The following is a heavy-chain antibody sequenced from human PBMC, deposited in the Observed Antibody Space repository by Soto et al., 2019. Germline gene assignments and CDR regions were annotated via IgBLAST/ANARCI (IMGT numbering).Heavy chain of an antibody. Sequence: QVQLVESGGGVVQPGRSLRLSCAASGFFFSSYGLFWVRQAPGKGLESVTFISHDGSNKKYADSVKGRFTISRDNSKNTLYLQMNNLRPEDSTIYYCARAGIWWDIFRPFDQWGQGTLVTVSS. CDR1: GFFFSSYG. CDR2: ISHDGSNK. D-gene: IGHD5-12*01. J-gene: IGHJ4*02. V-gene: IGHV3-30-3*01. CDR3: ARAGIWWDIFRPFDQ.